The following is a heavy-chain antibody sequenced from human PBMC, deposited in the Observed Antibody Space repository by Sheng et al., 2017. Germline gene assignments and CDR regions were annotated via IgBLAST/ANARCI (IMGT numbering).Heavy chain of an antibody. CDR1: GGTFSSYA. CDR2: IIPIFGTA. J-gene: IGHJ4*02. CDR3: ARAAWIQLWLPLGY. Sequence: QVQLVQSGAEVKKPGSSVKVSCKASGGTFSSYAISWVRQAPGQGLEWMGGIIPIFGTANYAQKFQGRVTITADESTSTAYMELSSLRSEDTAVYYCARAAWIQLWLPLGYWGQGTLVTVSS. D-gene: IGHD5-18*01. V-gene: IGHV1-69*01.